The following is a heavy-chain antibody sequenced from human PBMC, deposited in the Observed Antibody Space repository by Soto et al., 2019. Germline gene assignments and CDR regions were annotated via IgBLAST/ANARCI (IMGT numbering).Heavy chain of an antibody. Sequence: EVQLVESGGGLVKPGGSLRLSCAASGFTFSSYSMNWVRQAPGKGLEWVSSISSSSSSYIYYADSVKGRFTISRDNAKNSLYLQMNSLRAEDTAVYYCARENIVATISDYYYYMDVWGKGTTVTVSS. CDR3: ARENIVATISDYYYYMDV. V-gene: IGHV3-21*01. CDR1: GFTFSSYS. CDR2: ISSSSSSYI. J-gene: IGHJ6*03. D-gene: IGHD5-12*01.